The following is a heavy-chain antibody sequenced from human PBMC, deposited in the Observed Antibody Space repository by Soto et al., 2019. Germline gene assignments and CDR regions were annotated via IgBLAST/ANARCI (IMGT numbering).Heavy chain of an antibody. CDR1: GGSITTYQ. CDR2: YSGFT. Sequence: PSETLSLTCTVSGGSITTYQWSWIRQPPGKGLEWIGGYSGFTNYNPSLESRATISVDHSKNQFFLTLRSVTAADTAVYYCARDPVDGYAFFDSWGQGALVTVSS. J-gene: IGHJ5*02. D-gene: IGHD5-12*01. V-gene: IGHV4-59*01. CDR3: ARDPVDGYAFFDS.